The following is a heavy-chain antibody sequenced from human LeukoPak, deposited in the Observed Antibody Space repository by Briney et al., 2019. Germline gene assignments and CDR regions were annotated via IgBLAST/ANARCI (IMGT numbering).Heavy chain of an antibody. CDR1: GFTFSSYA. J-gene: IGHJ4*02. D-gene: IGHD4-17*01. V-gene: IGHV3-30-3*01. CDR2: ISYDGSNK. CDR3: GREGYGDDDGY. Sequence: GGSLRLSCAASGFTFSSYAIHWVRQAPGKGLEWVALISYDGSNKYYADSVKGRFTISRDNSKNTLYLQMNSLRAEDTAVYYCGREGYGDDDGYWGQGTLVTVSS.